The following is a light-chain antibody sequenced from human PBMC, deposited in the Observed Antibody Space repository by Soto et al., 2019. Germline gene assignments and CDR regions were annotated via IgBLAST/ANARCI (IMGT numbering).Light chain of an antibody. J-gene: IGKJ1*01. Sequence: DIQMTQSPSTLSGSVGDRVTITCRASQTISSWLAWYQKKPGKAPKLLIYKASTLKSGAPSRFSGSGSGTEFNLTISGLQPDYFATYYCQHYNSYSEAVGQGTKVELK. V-gene: IGKV1-5*03. CDR1: QTISSW. CDR2: KAS. CDR3: QHYNSYSEA.